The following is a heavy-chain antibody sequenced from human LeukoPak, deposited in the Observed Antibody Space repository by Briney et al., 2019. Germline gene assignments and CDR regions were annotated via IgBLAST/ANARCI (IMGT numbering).Heavy chain of an antibody. CDR2: ISGSGGST. Sequence: GGSLRLSCTSSLSTYASYAISQAPQAPGKGLEWVSAISGSGGSTYYADSVKGRFTISRDNSKNTLYLQMNSLRAEDTAVYYCAKDRRSNGDWGQGSLVTVSS. J-gene: IGHJ4*02. V-gene: IGHV3-23*01. D-gene: IGHD4-17*01. CDR1: LSTYASYA. CDR3: AKDRRSNGD.